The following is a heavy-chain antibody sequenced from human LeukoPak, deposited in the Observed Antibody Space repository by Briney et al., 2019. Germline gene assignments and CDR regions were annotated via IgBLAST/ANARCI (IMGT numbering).Heavy chain of an antibody. CDR3: ARADYDFWSGYSPGRGIDY. V-gene: IGHV3-48*01. CDR1: GFTFSSYS. J-gene: IGHJ4*02. D-gene: IGHD3-3*01. Sequence: GGSLRLPCAASGFTFSSYSMNWVRQAPGKGLEWVSYISSSSSTIYYADSVKGRFTISRDNAKNSLYLQMNSLRAEDTAVYYCARADYDFWSGYSPGRGIDYWGQGTLVTVSS. CDR2: ISSSSSTI.